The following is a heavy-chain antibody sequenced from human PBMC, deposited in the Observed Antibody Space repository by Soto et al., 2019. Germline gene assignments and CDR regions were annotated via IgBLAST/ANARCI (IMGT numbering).Heavy chain of an antibody. CDR2: ISGSGGST. V-gene: IGHV3-23*01. CDR3: AKIMVVAADLPRGETVWFDP. D-gene: IGHD2-15*01. J-gene: IGHJ5*02. CDR1: GFTFSSYA. Sequence: GGSLRLSCAASGFTFSSYAMSWVRQAPGKGLEWVSAISGSGGSTYYADSVKGRFTISRDNSKNTLYLQMNSLRAEDTAVYYWAKIMVVAADLPRGETVWFDPWGQGTLVTVSS.